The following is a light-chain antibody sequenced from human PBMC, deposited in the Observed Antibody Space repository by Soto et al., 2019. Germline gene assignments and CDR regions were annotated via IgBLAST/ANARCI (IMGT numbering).Light chain of an antibody. CDR3: QQYGSSGT. CDR1: QSVSNNY. V-gene: IGKV3-20*01. J-gene: IGKJ1*01. Sequence: EIVLTQSPGTLSLSPGGRATLSCRASQSVSNNYLAWYQQEPGQAPRLLIYGASNRATGIPDRFSGSGSGTDFTLTISRLEPEDFAVYYCQQYGSSGTFGQGTTGDIK. CDR2: GAS.